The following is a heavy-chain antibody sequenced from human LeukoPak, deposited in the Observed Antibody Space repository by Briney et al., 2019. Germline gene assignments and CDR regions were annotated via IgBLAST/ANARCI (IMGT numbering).Heavy chain of an antibody. CDR3: ARGGAPDN. V-gene: IGHV3-7*01. CDR2: INQDGGKK. CDR1: GFNFSSYW. Sequence: PGGSLRLSCAASGFNFSSYWMSWVRQAPGKGLEWVANINQDGGKKYYVDSVRGRFAISRDNAENSVYLQMNSLRAEDTALYHCARGGAPDNWGQGTLVTVSS. D-gene: IGHD1-26*01. J-gene: IGHJ4*02.